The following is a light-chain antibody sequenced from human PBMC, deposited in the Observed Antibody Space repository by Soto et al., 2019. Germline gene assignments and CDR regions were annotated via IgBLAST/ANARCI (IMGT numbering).Light chain of an antibody. J-gene: IGKJ3*01. V-gene: IGKV3-20*01. CDR2: GAS. CDR3: QQYGSSPFT. CDR1: QSVSSSY. Sequence: EIVLTQSPGTLSLSPGERATLSCRASQSVSSSYLAWYQQKPGQAPRLLIYGASSRATGIPDRFSGSGSGTDFTLTISRLEPEDFAVSYCQQYGSSPFTLGPGTKVDIK.